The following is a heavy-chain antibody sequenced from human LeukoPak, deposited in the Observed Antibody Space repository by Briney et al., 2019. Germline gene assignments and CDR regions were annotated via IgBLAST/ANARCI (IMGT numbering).Heavy chain of an antibody. Sequence: GGSLRLSCAASGFTSNSYSMNWVRQAPGRGLEWVSSISSSSSGSTTYYADSVKGRFTISRDNAKNSLYLQMNILGAEDTAVYYCARDRSSSWPFDSWGQGTLVTVSS. V-gene: IGHV3-48*04. D-gene: IGHD6-13*01. J-gene: IGHJ4*02. CDR3: ARDRSSSWPFDS. CDR2: ISSSSSGSTT. CDR1: GFTSNSYS.